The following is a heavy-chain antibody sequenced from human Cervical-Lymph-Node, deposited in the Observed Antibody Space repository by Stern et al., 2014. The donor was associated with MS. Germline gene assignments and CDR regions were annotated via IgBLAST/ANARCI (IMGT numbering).Heavy chain of an antibody. Sequence: VQLVESGGGVVQPGRSLRLSCAASGFTFSTYTMHWVRQVPGKGLEWVALISDDESSKYVDSVKGRFTISRDNSRNTLYLQMDGLRPEDSAVYYCATEWERYPKTPFAYWGQGSLVTVSS. D-gene: IGHD1-26*01. CDR1: GFTFSTYT. J-gene: IGHJ4*02. CDR2: ISDDESSK. V-gene: IGHV3-30-3*01. CDR3: ATEWERYPKTPFAY.